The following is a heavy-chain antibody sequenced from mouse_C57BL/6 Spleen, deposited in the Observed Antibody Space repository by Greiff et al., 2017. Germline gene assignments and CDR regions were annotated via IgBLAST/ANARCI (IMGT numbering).Heavy chain of an antibody. V-gene: IGHV7-3*01. CDR3: AIYGGYAAYYLDY. Sequence: EVQRVESGGGLVQPGGSLSLSCAASGFTFTDYCMSWVRQPPGKALEWLGFIRNKANGYTTEYSASVKGRFTISRDNSQSILYLQMNALRAEDSATYDIAIYGGYAAYYLDYWGQGTTLTVSS. CDR1: GFTFTDYC. CDR2: IRNKANGYTT. J-gene: IGHJ2*01. D-gene: IGHD2-2*01.